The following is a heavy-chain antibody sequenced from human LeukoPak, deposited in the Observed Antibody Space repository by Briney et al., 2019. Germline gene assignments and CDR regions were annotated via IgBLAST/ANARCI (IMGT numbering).Heavy chain of an antibody. CDR2: IYYSGSP. D-gene: IGHD6-19*01. V-gene: IGHV4-39*07. J-gene: IGHJ4*02. CDR3: ARVTNQRAVAGMAPLPRDY. Sequence: PSVALSLTCTVSVCSLRSSSYYWGWVRPPPGKGPEWIGSIYYSGSPYYNPSLKSRVTISGDTSKNQFSLKLSSVTAADTAVYYWARVTNQRAVAGMAPLPRDYWGQGTLVTVAS. CDR1: VCSLRSSSYY.